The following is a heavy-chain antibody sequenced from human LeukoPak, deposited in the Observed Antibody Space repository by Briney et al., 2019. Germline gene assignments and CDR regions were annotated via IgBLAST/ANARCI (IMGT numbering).Heavy chain of an antibody. CDR1: GGSISSYY. Sequence: SETLSLTCTVSGGSISSYYWSWIRQPPGKGLEWIGYIYYSGSTNYNPSLKSRVTISVGTYKNQFSLKLSSVTAADTAVYYCARGVAVATTPMDYWGQGTLVTVSS. V-gene: IGHV4-59*01. CDR2: IYYSGST. CDR3: ARGVAVATTPMDY. J-gene: IGHJ4*02. D-gene: IGHD6-19*01.